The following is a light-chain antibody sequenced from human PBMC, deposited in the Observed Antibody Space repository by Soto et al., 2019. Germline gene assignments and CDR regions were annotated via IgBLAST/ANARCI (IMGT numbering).Light chain of an antibody. CDR1: QSIGNY. J-gene: IGKJ5*01. V-gene: IGKV1-39*01. Sequence: DIQMTQSPSSLSASIGDRVTLTCRSSQSIGNYLNWYQQKPGKAPSLLIHSASTLQNGVPSRFSGSGSGTEFPFTISGLQPDDVATYYCQASYTTPLTFGQGTRLE. CDR2: SAS. CDR3: QASYTTPLT.